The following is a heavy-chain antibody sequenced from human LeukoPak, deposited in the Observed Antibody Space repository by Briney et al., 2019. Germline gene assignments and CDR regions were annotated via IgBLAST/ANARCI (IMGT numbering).Heavy chain of an antibody. CDR3: ARDTSGNYYDSSGLFDY. J-gene: IGHJ4*02. CDR1: GGSISSGDYY. CDR2: IYYSGST. V-gene: IGHV4-30-4*01. Sequence: PSQTLSPTCTVSGGSISSGDYYWSWIRQPPGKGLEWIGYIYYSGSTYYNPSLKSRVTISVDTSKNQFSLKLSSVTAADTAVYHCARDTSGNYYDSSGLFDYWGQGNLVTVSS. D-gene: IGHD3-22*01.